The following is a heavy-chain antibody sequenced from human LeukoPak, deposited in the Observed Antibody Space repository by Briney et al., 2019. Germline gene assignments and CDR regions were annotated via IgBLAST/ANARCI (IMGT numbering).Heavy chain of an antibody. J-gene: IGHJ4*02. Sequence: SETLSLTCTVSGGSISSYYWSWIRQPPGKGLEWIGYIYYSGSTNYNPSLTSRVTISVDTSKNQFSLKLSSVTAADTAVYYCARAVARSWYITNWGQGTLVTVSS. CDR2: IYYSGST. CDR1: GGSISSYY. D-gene: IGHD6-13*01. CDR3: ARAVARSWYITN. V-gene: IGHV4-59*01.